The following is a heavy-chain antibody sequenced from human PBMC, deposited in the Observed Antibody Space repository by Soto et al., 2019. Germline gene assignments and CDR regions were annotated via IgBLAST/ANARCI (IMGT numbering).Heavy chain of an antibody. Sequence: GGSLRLSCAASGFTFGDYAMSWFRQAPGKGLEWVSAISGSGGSTYYADSVKGRFTISRDNSKNTLYLQMNSLRAEDTAVYYCAKDSIGYYGSGSYASDQRESSLDVWGQGTTVTVSS. J-gene: IGHJ6*02. CDR2: ISGSGGST. CDR3: AKDSIGYYGSGSYASDQRESSLDV. V-gene: IGHV3-23*01. D-gene: IGHD3-10*01. CDR1: GFTFGDYA.